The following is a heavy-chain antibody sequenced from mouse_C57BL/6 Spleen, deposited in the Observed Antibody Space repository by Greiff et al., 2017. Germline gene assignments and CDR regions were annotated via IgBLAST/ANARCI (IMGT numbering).Heavy chain of an antibody. V-gene: IGHV1-69*01. Sequence: VQLQQSGAELVMPGASVKLSCKASGYTFTSYWMHWVKQRPGQGLEWIGEIDPSDSYTNYNQKFKGKSTLTVDKSSSTAYMQLSSLTSEDSAVYYCARRWLLWYFDVWGTGTTVTVSS. CDR1: GYTFTSYW. CDR2: IDPSDSYT. D-gene: IGHD2-3*01. J-gene: IGHJ1*03. CDR3: ARRWLLWYFDV.